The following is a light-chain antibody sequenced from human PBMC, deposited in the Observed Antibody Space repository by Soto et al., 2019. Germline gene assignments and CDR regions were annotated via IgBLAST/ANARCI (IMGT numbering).Light chain of an antibody. Sequence: DIQMTQSPSTLPGSLGDRVTITCRASQTISSWLAWYQQKPGKAPKLLIYKASTLKSEVRSRFSGSGSGTEFTLTFRSLQPYDYATDYRQQHNSYSEPFGQWTKVELK. CDR3: QQHNSYSEP. CDR1: QTISSW. J-gene: IGKJ1*01. V-gene: IGKV1-5*03. CDR2: KAS.